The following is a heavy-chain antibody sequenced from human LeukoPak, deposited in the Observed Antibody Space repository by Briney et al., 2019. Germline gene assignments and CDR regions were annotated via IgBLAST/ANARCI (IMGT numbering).Heavy chain of an antibody. CDR1: GFTFSDSF. CDR2: IGSAGTTI. V-gene: IGHV3-11*01. CDR3: VRDFGYSYGLDY. D-gene: IGHD5-18*01. Sequence: GGSLRLSCAASGFTFSDSFMNWVRQAPGKGLQFVPSIGSAGTTIYYAGSVKGRFSISRDNAKNSLYLQMNSLRAEDTAVYYCVRDFGYSYGLDYWGQGTLVTVSS. J-gene: IGHJ4*02.